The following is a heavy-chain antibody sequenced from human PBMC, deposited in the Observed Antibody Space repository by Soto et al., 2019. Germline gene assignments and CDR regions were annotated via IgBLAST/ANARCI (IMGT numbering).Heavy chain of an antibody. CDR1: GFNFSNYW. V-gene: IGHV3-74*01. CDR2: INSDGSDI. Sequence: GGSLRLSCAASGFNFSNYWMHWVRQAPGKRLVWVSRINSDGSDINYADFVKGRFTIARDNAKNTLYLQMHSLRVEDSAVYYCARDLFVIYSLDPWGQGTLVTVSS. D-gene: IGHD3-16*02. J-gene: IGHJ5*02. CDR3: ARDLFVIYSLDP.